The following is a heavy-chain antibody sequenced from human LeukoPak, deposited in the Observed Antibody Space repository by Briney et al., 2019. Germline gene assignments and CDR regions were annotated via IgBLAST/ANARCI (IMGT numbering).Heavy chain of an antibody. Sequence: GGSLRLSCAASVFTFDDYGMNWVRQAPGKGLEWVSVISGSGGSTYYADSVKGRFTISRDNSKNTLYLQMNSLRAEDTAVYYCAKVLWFGGYYFDYWGRGTLVTVSS. D-gene: IGHD3-10*01. CDR2: ISGSGGST. CDR1: VFTFDDYG. CDR3: AKVLWFGGYYFDY. V-gene: IGHV3-23*01. J-gene: IGHJ4*02.